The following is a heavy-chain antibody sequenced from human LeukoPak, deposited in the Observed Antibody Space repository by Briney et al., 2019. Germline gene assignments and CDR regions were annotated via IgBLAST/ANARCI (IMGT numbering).Heavy chain of an antibody. J-gene: IGHJ4*02. CDR2: ISGSGGST. CDR3: AKDSRPLIPMIVVVITSGFDY. D-gene: IGHD3-22*01. Sequence: GGSLRLSCAASGFTFSSYAMSWVRQAPGKGLEWVSAISGSGGSTYYADSVKGRFTISRDNSKNTLYLQMNSLRAEDTAVYYCAKDSRPLIPMIVVVITSGFDYWGQGTLVTVSS. V-gene: IGHV3-23*01. CDR1: GFTFSSYA.